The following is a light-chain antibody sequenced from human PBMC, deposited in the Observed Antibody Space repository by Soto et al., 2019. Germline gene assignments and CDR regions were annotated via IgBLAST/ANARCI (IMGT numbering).Light chain of an antibody. V-gene: IGKV1-8*01. CDR2: AAS. CDR3: QQYTNTNNPWM. J-gene: IGKJ1*01. Sequence: AIRMTQSPSSFSASTGDRVTITCRAIQGISSYLAWYQQKPGKAPKLLIYAASTLQSGVASRFSGSGSGTEFTLIISGLQPDDSATYYCQQYTNTNNPWMFGQGTKVDI. CDR1: QGISSY.